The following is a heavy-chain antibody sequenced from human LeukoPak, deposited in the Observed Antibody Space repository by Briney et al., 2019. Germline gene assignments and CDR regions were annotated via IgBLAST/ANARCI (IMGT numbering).Heavy chain of an antibody. J-gene: IGHJ4*02. CDR3: AKKVGWFDY. Sequence: GGSLRLSCAASGFTFSSYSMNWVRQAPGKGLEWVSSISSSSSYIYYADSAKGRFTISRDNAKNSLYLQMNSLRAEDTAVYYCAKKVGWFDYWGQGTLVTVSS. D-gene: IGHD6-19*01. CDR2: ISSSSSYI. CDR1: GFTFSSYS. V-gene: IGHV3-21*01.